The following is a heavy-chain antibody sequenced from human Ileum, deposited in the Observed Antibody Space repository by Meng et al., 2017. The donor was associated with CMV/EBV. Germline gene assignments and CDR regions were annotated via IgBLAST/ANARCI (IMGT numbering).Heavy chain of an antibody. D-gene: IGHD5-24*01. CDR1: GFTFRNFA. CDR2: ISYDGKIK. V-gene: IGHV3-30*04. Sequence: GESLKISCAGSGFTFRNFALHWVRQAPGKGLEWLLLISYDGKIKYYADSVKGRFTISRDNSKSTMYLQMDSLRVDDTATYFCVRASGNNWYAFDPWGQGTLVTVSS. J-gene: IGHJ5*02. CDR3: VRASGNNWYAFDP.